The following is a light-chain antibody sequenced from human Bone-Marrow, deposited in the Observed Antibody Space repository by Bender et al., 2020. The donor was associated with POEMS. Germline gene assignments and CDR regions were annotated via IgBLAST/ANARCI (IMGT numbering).Light chain of an antibody. CDR3: HLSAGNSDV. CDR1: KLGEEY. V-gene: IGLV3-1*01. J-gene: IGLJ3*02. Sequence: SYELTQPPSVFVSPGQTATITCSGEKLGEEYACWYQQKPGQSPVVVIYQDTKRPSGIPERFSGSTSGNTASLTISGTKIMEGADYTCHLSAGNSDVFGGGTTLT. CDR2: QDT.